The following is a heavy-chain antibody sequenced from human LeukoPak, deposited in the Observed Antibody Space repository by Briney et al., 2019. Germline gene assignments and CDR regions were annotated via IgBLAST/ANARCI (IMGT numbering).Heavy chain of an antibody. Sequence: ASETLSLTCAVYGGSFSGCYWSWIRQPPGKGLEWIGEINHSGSTNYNPSLKSRVTISVDTSKNQFSLKLSSVTAADTAVYYCARASGYCSSTSCYGVFHRNWFDPWGQGTLVTVSS. CDR2: INHSGST. CDR3: ARASGYCSSTSCYGVFHRNWFDP. J-gene: IGHJ5*02. V-gene: IGHV4-34*01. D-gene: IGHD2-2*01. CDR1: GGSFSGCY.